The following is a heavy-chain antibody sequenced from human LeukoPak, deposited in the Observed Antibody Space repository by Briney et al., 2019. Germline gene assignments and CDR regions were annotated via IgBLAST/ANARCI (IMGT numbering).Heavy chain of an antibody. CDR2: ISSSSSYI. V-gene: IGHV3-21*01. Sequence: GGSLRLSCAASGFTFSSYSMNWVRQAPGKGLEWVSSISSSSSYIYYADSVKGRFTISRDNAKNSLYLQMNSLRAEDTAVYYCARESREVAPAPGGYCYYMDVWGKGTTVTVSS. J-gene: IGHJ6*03. CDR1: GFTFSSYS. D-gene: IGHD2-2*01. CDR3: ARESREVAPAPGGYCYYMDV.